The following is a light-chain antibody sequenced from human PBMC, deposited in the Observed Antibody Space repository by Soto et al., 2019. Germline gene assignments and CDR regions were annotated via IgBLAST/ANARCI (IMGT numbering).Light chain of an antibody. CDR2: GAS. J-gene: IGKJ2*01. CDR3: QQYNDWPRHT. Sequence: EIVMTQSPATLSVSPGERATLSCRASQSVTSNLAWYQQKPGQAPRLLISGASTRATGVPDRFSGSGSGTEFTLTISSLQSEDFAVYYCQQYNDWPRHTFGQGTKLEI. CDR1: QSVTSN. V-gene: IGKV3-15*01.